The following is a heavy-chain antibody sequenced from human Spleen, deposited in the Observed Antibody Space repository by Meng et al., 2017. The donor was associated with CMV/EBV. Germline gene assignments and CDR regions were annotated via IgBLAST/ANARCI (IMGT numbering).Heavy chain of an antibody. V-gene: IGHV4-34*01. D-gene: IGHD3-22*01. CDR3: ARGRGYYDSSGFFRSYFDY. J-gene: IGHJ4*02. CDR1: GGSFSGYY. CDR2: INHSGST. Sequence: GSLRLSCAVYGGSFSGYYWSWIRQPPGKGLEWIGEINHSGSTNYNPSLKSRVTISVDTSKNQFSLKLSSVTAADTAVYYCARGRGYYDSSGFFRSYFDYWGQGTLVTVSS.